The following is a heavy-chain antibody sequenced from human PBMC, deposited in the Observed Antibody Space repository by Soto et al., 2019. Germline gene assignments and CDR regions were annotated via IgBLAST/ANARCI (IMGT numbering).Heavy chain of an antibody. D-gene: IGHD2-15*01. CDR3: AKGSEVARQELDY. V-gene: IGHV3-30*18. Sequence: QVQLVESGGGVVQPGRSLRLSCAASGFTFSNFGMHWVRQASGKGLEWVAAISSDGSDKYYSESVKGRFTISRDNSKNTLFLQMNSLRVEDTAVYYCAKGSEVARQELDYWGQGTLVTVSS. J-gene: IGHJ4*02. CDR2: ISSDGSDK. CDR1: GFTFSNFG.